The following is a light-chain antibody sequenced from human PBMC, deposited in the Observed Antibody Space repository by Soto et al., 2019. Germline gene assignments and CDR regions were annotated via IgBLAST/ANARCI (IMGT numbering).Light chain of an antibody. Sequence: LTQPASVSGSPGQSITISCTGTSSDVGAYNYVSWYQQHPGKAPKLMIYEVSNRPSGVSDRFSGSRSGNTASLTISGLQAEDESDYYCSSYTSSSTWVFGGGTKLTVL. CDR3: SSYTSSSTWV. J-gene: IGLJ3*02. V-gene: IGLV2-14*01. CDR1: SSDVGAYNY. CDR2: EVS.